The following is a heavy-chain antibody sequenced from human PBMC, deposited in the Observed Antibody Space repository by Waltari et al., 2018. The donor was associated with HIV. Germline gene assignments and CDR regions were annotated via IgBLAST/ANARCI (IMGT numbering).Heavy chain of an antibody. Sequence: QLQLQQPGTGLVKPSETLSLTCTVSGGSISSSSYYWGWIRQPPGKGLEWIGSIYYSGSTYYNPSLKSRVTISVDTSKNQFSLKLSSVTAADTAVYYCARVSYGSGGLDYWGQGTLVTVSS. V-gene: IGHV4-39*07. CDR3: ARVSYGSGGLDY. D-gene: IGHD3-10*01. CDR2: IYYSGST. J-gene: IGHJ4*02. CDR1: GGSISSSSYY.